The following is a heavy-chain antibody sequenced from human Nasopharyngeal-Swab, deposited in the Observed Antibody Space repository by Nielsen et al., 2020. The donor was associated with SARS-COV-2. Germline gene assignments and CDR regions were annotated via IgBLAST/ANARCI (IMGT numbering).Heavy chain of an antibody. V-gene: IGHV4-39*07. Sequence: GSLRLSCTVSGGSISSGDYYWSWIRQPPGKGLEWIGEINHSGSTNYNPSLKSRVTISVDTSKNQFSLKLSSVTAADTAVYYCARSVFRWYFDLWGRGTLVTVSS. CDR2: INHSGST. CDR3: ARSVFRWYFDL. CDR1: GGSISSGDYY. J-gene: IGHJ2*01.